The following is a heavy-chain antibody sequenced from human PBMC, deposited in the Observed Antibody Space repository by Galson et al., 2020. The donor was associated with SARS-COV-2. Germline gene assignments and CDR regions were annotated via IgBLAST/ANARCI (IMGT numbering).Heavy chain of an antibody. CDR3: AKGSGDLDY. Sequence: TGGSLRLSCAASGFTFSRYGMHWVRQAPGKGLEWVAVISDDGSNKYYADSVKGRFTISRDNSKNTLYLQMNSLRAEDTAVYYCAKGSGDLDYWGQGTLVTVSS. CDR1: GFTFSRYG. V-gene: IGHV3-30*18. D-gene: IGHD4-17*01. J-gene: IGHJ4*02. CDR2: ISDDGSNK.